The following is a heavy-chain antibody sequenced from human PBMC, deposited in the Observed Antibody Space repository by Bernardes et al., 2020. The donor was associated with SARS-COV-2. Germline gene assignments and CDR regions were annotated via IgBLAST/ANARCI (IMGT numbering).Heavy chain of an antibody. J-gene: IGHJ6*02. CDR1: GGSNSSINYY. V-gene: IGHV4-39*01. Sequence: SEPLSFTCTVSGGSNSSINYYWGWIRQPPGKGLEWIGSIYSSGSSYYNPSLQSRVRESVDTSKNQFSLRLSFVTAADTAVYYCAGSSCGIDCYIGGLRSWDYGMDVWGQGTTVTVSS. D-gene: IGHD2-21*02. CDR2: IYSSGSS. CDR3: AGSSCGIDCYIGGLRSWDYGMDV.